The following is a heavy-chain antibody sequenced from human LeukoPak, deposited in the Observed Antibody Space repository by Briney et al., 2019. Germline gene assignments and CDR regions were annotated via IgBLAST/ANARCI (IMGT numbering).Heavy chain of an antibody. D-gene: IGHD1-14*01. CDR1: GFTVITND. Sequence: GGSLRLSCVTSGFTVITNDMTWVRQAPGKGLEWVSVLYSDGNTKYADSVQGRFTISRDNSKNTLYLEMNSLSPDDTAVYYCARGVEPLAANTLAYWGQGTLVTVSS. J-gene: IGHJ4*02. CDR2: LYSDGNT. V-gene: IGHV3-53*01. CDR3: ARGVEPLAANTLAY.